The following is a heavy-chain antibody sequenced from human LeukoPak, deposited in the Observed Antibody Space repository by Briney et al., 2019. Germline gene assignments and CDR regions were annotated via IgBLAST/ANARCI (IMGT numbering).Heavy chain of an antibody. CDR1: GGSISRDTYY. CDR3: ATFFDS. V-gene: IGHV4-39*01. Sequence: PSETLFLTCTVSGGSISRDTYYWGWIRQSPGKGLEWIGTIYYTGTTYYNPSLQSRVTISIDTSKNQFSLNLTSVTAADTAVYYCATFFDSWGLGTLVTVSS. J-gene: IGHJ5*01. CDR2: IYYTGTT.